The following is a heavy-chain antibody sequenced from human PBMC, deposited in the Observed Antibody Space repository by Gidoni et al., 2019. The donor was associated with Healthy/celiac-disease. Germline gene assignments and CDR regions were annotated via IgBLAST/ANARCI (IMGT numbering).Heavy chain of an antibody. J-gene: IGHJ4*02. CDR1: GFTFSSYA. D-gene: IGHD3-10*01. V-gene: IGHV3-64*01. CDR2: NSSNGGST. Sequence: EVQLVESGGGWVQPGGSLRLSCAAPGFTFSSYAMHWVRQAPGKVLEYVSANSSNGGSTYYAHSVKGRFTVSRDKSKYTLYLQMGSLRAEDVAVYYCARMLGASGGLDYWGQGTLVTVSS. CDR3: ARMLGASGGLDY.